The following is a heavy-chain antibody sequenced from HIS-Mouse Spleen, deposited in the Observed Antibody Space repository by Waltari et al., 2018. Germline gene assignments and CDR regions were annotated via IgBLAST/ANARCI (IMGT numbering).Heavy chain of an antibody. Sequence: QLQLQESGPGLVKPSETLSLTCTVSGGSISSSSYYWGWIRQPPGRGLEWIGSISYSGRTYHHPSLTSRVTISVDKSKNPCSMSLSSVTAAATAVYYCAREIPYSSSWYDWYFDLWGRGTLVTVSS. CDR1: GGSISSSSYY. CDR2: ISYSGRT. J-gene: IGHJ2*01. D-gene: IGHD6-13*01. V-gene: IGHV4-39*07. CDR3: AREIPYSSSWYDWYFDL.